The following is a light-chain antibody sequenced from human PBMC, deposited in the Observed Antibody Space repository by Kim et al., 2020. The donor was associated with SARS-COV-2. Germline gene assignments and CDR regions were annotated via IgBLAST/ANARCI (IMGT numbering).Light chain of an antibody. CDR2: WAS. CDR3: QQSYTVPRT. Sequence: DIVMTQSPDSLAVSLGERATINCKSSQSVLYSSNNKNYLSWYQQKPGQPPKLLIYWASIRQSGVPDRFSGSGSGTDFTLTISSLQAEDVAVYYCQQSYTVPRTFGQGTKLEI. CDR1: QSVLYSSNNKNY. V-gene: IGKV4-1*01. J-gene: IGKJ2*02.